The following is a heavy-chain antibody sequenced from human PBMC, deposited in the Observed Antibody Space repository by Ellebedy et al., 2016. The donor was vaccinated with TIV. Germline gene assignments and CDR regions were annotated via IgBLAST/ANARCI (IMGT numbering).Heavy chain of an antibody. V-gene: IGHV3-7*03. J-gene: IGHJ4*02. CDR3: AKRLGIAGPSGDY. D-gene: IGHD7-27*01. Sequence: PGGSLRLSCAASGFTFSNAWMNWVRQAPGKGLEWVANIKQDGSEKYYVDSVKGRFTISRDNAKKTLYLQMNSLRAEDTAVYYCAKRLGIAGPSGDYWGQGTLVTVSS. CDR1: GFTFSNAW. CDR2: IKQDGSEK.